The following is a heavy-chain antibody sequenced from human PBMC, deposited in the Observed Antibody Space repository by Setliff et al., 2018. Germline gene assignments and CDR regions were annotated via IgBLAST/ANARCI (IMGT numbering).Heavy chain of an antibody. CDR2: IYYSGST. CDR1: GGSISSGGYY. Sequence: PSETLSLTCTVSGGSISSGGYYWSWVRQPPGKGLEWIGYIYYSGSTNYNPSLKSRVTISVDTSKNQFSLKLSSVTAADTAVYYCARLRGAFDYWGQGTLVTVSS. V-gene: IGHV4-61*08. CDR3: ARLRGAFDY. J-gene: IGHJ4*02. D-gene: IGHD3-16*01.